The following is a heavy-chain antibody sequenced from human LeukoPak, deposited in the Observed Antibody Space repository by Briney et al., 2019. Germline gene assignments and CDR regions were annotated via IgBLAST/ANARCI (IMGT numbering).Heavy chain of an antibody. CDR1: GFTFSTYG. CDR2: ISGRGITT. Sequence: PGGSLRRSCATSGFTFSTYGMTWVRQAPGKGLEWVAGISGRGITTAYAESVEGRFTISRDNSKNTLYVQMDSLRVEDTAVYYCAKYDNGFFYYYLDVWGKGTTVTVSS. V-gene: IGHV3-23*01. CDR3: AKYDNGFFYYYLDV. D-gene: IGHD3-22*01. J-gene: IGHJ6*03.